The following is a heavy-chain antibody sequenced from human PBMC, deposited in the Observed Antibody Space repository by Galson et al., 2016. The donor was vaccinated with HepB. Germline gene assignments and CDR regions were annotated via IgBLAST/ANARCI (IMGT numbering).Heavy chain of an antibody. V-gene: IGHV5-51*01. CDR2: IYPDDSDT. Sequence: QSGAEVTKPGESLRISCRGSGYRFTNHWIVWVRQMPGKGLEWMGIIYPDDSDTRYSPSFQGQVTISVDKSMNSAYLHWRSLRASDSAVYYCSRRIGSNGAPPHYYYYGGDVWGQGTAVTVSS. CDR3: SRRIGSNGAPPHYYYYGGDV. D-gene: IGHD3-10*01. CDR1: GYRFTNHW. J-gene: IGHJ6*02.